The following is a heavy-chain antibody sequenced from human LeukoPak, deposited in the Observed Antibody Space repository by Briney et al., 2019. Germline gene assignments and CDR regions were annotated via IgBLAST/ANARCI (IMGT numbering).Heavy chain of an antibody. CDR1: GYTFTGHY. D-gene: IGHD4-17*01. Sequence: ASVKVSCKACGYTFTGHYIYWVRQAPGQGLEWMGWINPNSGGTKNAQKFQGRVTMTRDTSISTAYMELSGLRSDDTAVYYCARGQGATVTATDFWGQGTLVTVSS. CDR2: INPNSGGT. V-gene: IGHV1-2*02. J-gene: IGHJ4*02. CDR3: ARGQGATVTATDF.